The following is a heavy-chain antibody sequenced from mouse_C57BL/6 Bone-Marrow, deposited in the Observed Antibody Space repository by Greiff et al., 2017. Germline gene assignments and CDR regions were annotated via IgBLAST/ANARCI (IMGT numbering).Heavy chain of an antibody. CDR1: GYTFTSYW. CDR2: IDPNSGGT. Sequence: QVQLQQPGAELVKPGASVKLSCTASGYTFTSYWMHWVKQRPGRGLEWIGRIDPNSGGTKYNEKFTGKAKLTVDKSTSTAYMQHSSLTSDDSAVYYCARTPYYSNYEFAYWGQGTLVTVSA. V-gene: IGHV1-72*01. D-gene: IGHD2-5*01. CDR3: ARTPYYSNYEFAY. J-gene: IGHJ3*01.